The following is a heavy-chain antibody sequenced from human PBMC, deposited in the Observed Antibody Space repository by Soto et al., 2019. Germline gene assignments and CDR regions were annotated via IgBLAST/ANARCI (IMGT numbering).Heavy chain of an antibody. Sequence: QLQLQESGPGLVKPSETLSLTCTVSGGSISSSSYYWGWIRQPPGKGLGWIGCIYYSGSTYYNPSLKSRVPISVDTSKNQFSLKLSSVTAADTAVYYCASPGYSSSWYGREGDYFDYWGQGTLVTVSS. V-gene: IGHV4-39*01. CDR3: ASPGYSSSWYGREGDYFDY. CDR1: GGSISSSSYY. D-gene: IGHD6-13*01. J-gene: IGHJ4*02. CDR2: IYYSGST.